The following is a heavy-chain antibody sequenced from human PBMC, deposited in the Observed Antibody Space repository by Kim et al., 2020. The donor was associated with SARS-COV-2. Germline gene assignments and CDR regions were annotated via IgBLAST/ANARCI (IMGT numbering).Heavy chain of an antibody. J-gene: IGHJ3*02. V-gene: IGHV3-73*01. CDR1: GFTLGGSA. CDR3: AXGPPYSASYWDAFDI. Sequence: GGSLRLSCAASGFTLGGSAMHWVRQASGKGLEWVGRIRSKANSDATTYAASVKGRFTISRDDSKNTAYLQMNSLKTEDTAVYYCAXGPPYSASYWDAFDIWGQGXXVTVSS. CDR2: IRSKANSDAT. D-gene: IGHD1-26*01.